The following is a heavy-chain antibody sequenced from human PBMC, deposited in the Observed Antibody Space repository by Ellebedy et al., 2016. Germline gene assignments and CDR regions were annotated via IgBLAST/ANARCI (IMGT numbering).Heavy chain of an antibody. V-gene: IGHV4-39*01. CDR3: ARNATGWYFDY. CDR2: VHYSGST. CDR1: GGSMTGIHYY. D-gene: IGHD6-19*01. J-gene: IGHJ4*01. Sequence: SETLSLTCTVSGGSMTGIHYYWGWIRQPPGKGLEWIGSVHYSGSTVYNPSLKSQITMSPDTSTNQFSVHLRSVTAADTAVYYCARNATGWYFDYWGQGALVTVSS.